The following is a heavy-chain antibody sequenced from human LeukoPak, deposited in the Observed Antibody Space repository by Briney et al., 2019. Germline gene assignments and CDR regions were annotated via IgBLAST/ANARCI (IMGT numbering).Heavy chain of an antibody. CDR3: ARSGTPPTRITIFGGITGNWYFDL. Sequence: SETLSLTCTVSGGSISSSSYYWGWIRQPPGKGLEWIGSIYYSGSTYYNPSLKSRVTISVDTSKNQFSLKLSSVTAADTAVYYCARSGTPPTRITIFGGITGNWYFDLWGRGTLATVSS. CDR2: IYYSGST. J-gene: IGHJ2*01. CDR1: GGSISSSSYY. D-gene: IGHD3-3*01. V-gene: IGHV4-39*07.